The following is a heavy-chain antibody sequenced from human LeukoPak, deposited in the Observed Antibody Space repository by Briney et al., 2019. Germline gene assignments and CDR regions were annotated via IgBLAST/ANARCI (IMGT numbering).Heavy chain of an antibody. J-gene: IGHJ3*02. V-gene: IGHV1-69*06. D-gene: IGHD5-18*01. CDR3: ARGSGRVLIQLWLEAFDI. CDR1: GGTFSSYA. Sequence: SVKVSCKASGGTFSSYAISWVRQAPGQGLEWMGRIIPIFGTANYAQKSQGRVTITADKSTSTAYMELSSLRSEDTAVYYCARGSGRVLIQLWLEAFDIWGQGTMVTVSS. CDR2: IIPIFGTA.